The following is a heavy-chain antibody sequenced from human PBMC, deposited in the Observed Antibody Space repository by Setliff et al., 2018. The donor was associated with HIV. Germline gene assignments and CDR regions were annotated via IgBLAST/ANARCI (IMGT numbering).Heavy chain of an antibody. CDR2: FHYGGTP. V-gene: IGHV4-39*02. D-gene: IGHD3-22*01. CDR3: ASPSDYYENSGLDY. CDR1: GDSVSNDNYY. J-gene: IGHJ4*02. Sequence: SETLSLTCAVSGDSVSNDNYYWGWIRQPPGKGLEWLGSFHYGGTPNYNPSLRGRVDISIDTSKNHFSLRLTSVTAADTAAYYCASPSDYYENSGLDYWGQGKLVTVSS.